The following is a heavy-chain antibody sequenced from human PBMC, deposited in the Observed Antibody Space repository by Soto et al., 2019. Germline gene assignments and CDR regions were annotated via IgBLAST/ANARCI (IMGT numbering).Heavy chain of an antibody. CDR2: IYSGGST. V-gene: IGHV3-53*01. Sequence: PGGSLRFSCAASGFTVSSNYMSWVRQAPGKGLEWVSVIYSGGSTYYADSVKGRFTISRDNSKNTLYLQMNSLRAEDTAVYYCARDRQHHLGMDVWGQGTTVTVSS. CDR1: GFTVSSNY. D-gene: IGHD6-13*01. J-gene: IGHJ6*02. CDR3: ARDRQHHLGMDV.